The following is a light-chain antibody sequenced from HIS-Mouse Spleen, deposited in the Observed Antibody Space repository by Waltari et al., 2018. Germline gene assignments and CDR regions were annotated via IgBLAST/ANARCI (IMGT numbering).Light chain of an antibody. CDR3: QAWDSSTAV. CDR2: DDS. V-gene: IGLV3-21*01. Sequence: SYVLTQPPSVSVAPGKTARITCGGNNIGSKSVHWYQQKPGQAPVLVVYDDSDRPSGIPERFSGSNSGNTATLTISGTQAMDEADYYCQAWDSSTAVFGGGTKLTVL. J-gene: IGLJ2*01. CDR1: NIGSKS.